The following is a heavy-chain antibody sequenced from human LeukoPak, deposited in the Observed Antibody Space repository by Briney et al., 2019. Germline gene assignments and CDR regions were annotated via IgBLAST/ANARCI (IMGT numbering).Heavy chain of an antibody. D-gene: IGHD1-26*01. V-gene: IGHV4-39*07. CDR2: IYYSGST. CDR3: ARVYSGSFAFDY. CDR1: GGSISSSSYY. Sequence: SETLSLTCTVSGGSISSSSYYWGWIRQPPGKGLEWIGSIYYSGSTYYNPSLKSRVTISVDTSKNQFSLKLSSVTAADTAVYYCARVYSGSFAFDYWGQGTLVTVSS. J-gene: IGHJ4*02.